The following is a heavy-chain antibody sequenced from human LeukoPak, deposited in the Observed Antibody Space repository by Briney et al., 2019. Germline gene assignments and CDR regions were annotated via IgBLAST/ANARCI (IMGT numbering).Heavy chain of an antibody. J-gene: IGHJ4*02. CDR3: VVSPNQDFYDY. CDR2: ISSSGST. V-gene: IGHV4-4*07. Sequence: PSETLSLTCSVSGVSMNSHYLNWIRQPPGKGRECIGFISSSGSTNYNPSLMSRVTMSLETSKRQFSLKLRSVTAADTAVYYCVVSPNQDFYDYWGQGTLVTVSS. CDR1: GVSMNSHY.